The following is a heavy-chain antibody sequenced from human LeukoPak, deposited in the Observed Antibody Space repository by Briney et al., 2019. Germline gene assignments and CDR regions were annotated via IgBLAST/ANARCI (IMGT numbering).Heavy chain of an antibody. V-gene: IGHV3-48*02. CDR2: ISSSSSTV. J-gene: IGHJ4*02. D-gene: IGHD3-10*01. CDR1: GVTFSRYS. CDR3: ARAQTYYGSGSYLY. Sequence: SGGSLRLSCAASGVTFSRYSMNCVRQAPGKGLEWVSYISSSSSTVYYADSLKGRFTISRDNAKNSLYLQMNSLRDEDTAVYYCARAQTYYGSGSYLYWGQGTLVTVSS.